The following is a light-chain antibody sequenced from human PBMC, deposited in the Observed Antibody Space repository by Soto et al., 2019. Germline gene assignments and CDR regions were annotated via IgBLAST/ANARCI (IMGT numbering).Light chain of an antibody. Sequence: EIVMTQSPATLSVSPGERATLSCRASQSVSSNLAWYQQKPGQAPRLLIYGASTRATGIPARFSGSGSGTEFTLTISSLQSEDFAVDYCQQYNNVPRTFGQGTKVEIK. V-gene: IGKV3-15*01. J-gene: IGKJ1*01. CDR2: GAS. CDR3: QQYNNVPRT. CDR1: QSVSSN.